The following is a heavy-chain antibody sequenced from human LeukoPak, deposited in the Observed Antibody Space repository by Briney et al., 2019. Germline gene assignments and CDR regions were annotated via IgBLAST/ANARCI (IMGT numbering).Heavy chain of an antibody. CDR3: AREVSSWYFEAYHYYYYYGMDV. D-gene: IGHD6-13*01. V-gene: IGHV1-8*01. Sequence: ASVKVSCKASGYTFTSYDINWVRQATGQGLEWMGWMNPNSGNTGYAQKFQGRVTMTRNTSISTAYMELSSLRSDDTAVYYCAREVSSWYFEAYHYYYYYGMDVWGQGTTVTVSS. CDR2: MNPNSGNT. CDR1: GYTFTSYD. J-gene: IGHJ6*02.